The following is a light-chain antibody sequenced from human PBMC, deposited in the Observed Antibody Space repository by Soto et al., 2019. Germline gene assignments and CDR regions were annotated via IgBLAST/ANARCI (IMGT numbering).Light chain of an antibody. V-gene: IGLV2-14*03. J-gene: IGLJ2*01. CDR1: SSDVGAYNY. CDR3: SSYTTSSTVV. CDR2: DVS. Sequence: QSALTQPASVAGSPGQSITISCTGTSSDVGAYNYVSWYQQHPGKAPKLMIYDVSDRPSGISNRFSGSKSGNAASLTISWLQTEDAADYYCSSYTTSSTVVFGGGTKVTVL.